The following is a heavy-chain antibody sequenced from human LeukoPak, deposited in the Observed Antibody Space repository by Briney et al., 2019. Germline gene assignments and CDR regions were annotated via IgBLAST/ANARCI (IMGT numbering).Heavy chain of an antibody. CDR3: AKEGGATIFGVVISGYGMDV. CDR1: GFTFSDYH. D-gene: IGHD3-3*01. J-gene: IGHJ6*02. CDR2: ISSSGNTI. V-gene: IGHV3-11*01. Sequence: GGSLRLSCAASGFTFSDYHMSWIRHAPGKGLEWVSYISSSGNTIYYADSVKGRFTTSRDNAKNSLYLQMNSLRAEDTALYYCAKEGGATIFGVVISGYGMDVWGQGTTVTVSS.